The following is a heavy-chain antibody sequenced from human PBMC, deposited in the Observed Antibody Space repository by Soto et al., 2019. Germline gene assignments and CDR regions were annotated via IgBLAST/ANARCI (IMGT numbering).Heavy chain of an antibody. CDR3: ARDKTPLGYCSGGSCPTDYYYGMDV. D-gene: IGHD2-15*01. Sequence: ASVKVSCKASGYTFTGYYMHWVRQAPGQGLEWMGWINPNSGGTNYAQKFQGWVTMTRDTSISTAYMELSRLRSDDTAVYYCARDKTPLGYCSGGSCPTDYYYGMDVWGQGTTVTVSS. CDR2: INPNSGGT. CDR1: GYTFTGYY. J-gene: IGHJ6*02. V-gene: IGHV1-2*04.